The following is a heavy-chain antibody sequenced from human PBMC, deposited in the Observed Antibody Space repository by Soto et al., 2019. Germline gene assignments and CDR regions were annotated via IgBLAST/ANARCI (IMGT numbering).Heavy chain of an antibody. CDR3: ASVRDYYGSGSYYTPIYFDY. D-gene: IGHD3-10*01. Sequence: GESLKISCKGSGYSFTSYWIGWVRQMPGKGLEWMGIIYPGDSDTRYSPSFQGQVTISADKSISTAYLQWSSLKASDTAMYYCASVRDYYGSGSYYTPIYFDYWGQGTLVTVSS. CDR1: GYSFTSYW. J-gene: IGHJ4*02. CDR2: IYPGDSDT. V-gene: IGHV5-51*01.